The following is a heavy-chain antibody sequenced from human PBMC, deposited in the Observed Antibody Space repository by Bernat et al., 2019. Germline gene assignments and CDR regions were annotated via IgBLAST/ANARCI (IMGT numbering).Heavy chain of an antibody. CDR1: GYTFTGYY. D-gene: IGHD6-6*01. Sequence: QVQLVQSGAEVKKPGASVKVSCKASGYTFTGYYMHWVRQAPGQGLEWMGWINPNSGGTNFAQKFQGWVTMTRDTSISTAYVELGRLRSDDTAVYYCARFPPRYSSSSGAFDIWGQGTMVTVSS. V-gene: IGHV1-2*04. CDR3: ARFPPRYSSSSGAFDI. J-gene: IGHJ3*02. CDR2: INPNSGGT.